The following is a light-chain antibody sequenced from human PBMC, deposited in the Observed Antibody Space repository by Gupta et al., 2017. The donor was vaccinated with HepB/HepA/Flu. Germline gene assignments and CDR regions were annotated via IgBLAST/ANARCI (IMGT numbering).Light chain of an antibody. Sequence: QSVLTQPPSVSGAPGQRVTISCTGSNSNIGAGYDVHWYRQLPGTAPQLLIYINTNRPSGVPDRLSASKSGTSASLAITGLQAEDEAEYYCQSYDSSLRVYVFGAGTKVTVL. J-gene: IGLJ1*01. CDR2: INT. CDR1: NSNIGAGYD. CDR3: QSYDSSLRVYV. V-gene: IGLV1-40*01.